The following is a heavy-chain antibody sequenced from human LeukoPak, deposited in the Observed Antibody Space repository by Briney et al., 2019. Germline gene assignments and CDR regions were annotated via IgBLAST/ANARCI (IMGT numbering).Heavy chain of an antibody. CDR3: ASSRYYYDTSTYYYIHDFDY. CDR2: ISSTSTYI. D-gene: IGHD3-22*01. J-gene: IGHJ4*02. V-gene: IGHV3-21*01. Sequence: GGSLRLSCAASGFIFNNNTMNWVRQAPGKGLEWVASISSTSTYIYYADLVKGRFTVSRDNAKNSLYLQMNSLTADDTALYYCASSRYYYDTSTYYYIHDFDYWGQGALVTVSS. CDR1: GFIFNNNT.